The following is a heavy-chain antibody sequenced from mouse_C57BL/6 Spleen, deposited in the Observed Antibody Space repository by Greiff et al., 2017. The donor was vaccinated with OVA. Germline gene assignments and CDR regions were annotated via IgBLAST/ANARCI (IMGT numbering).Heavy chain of an antibody. J-gene: IGHJ1*03. CDR3: ERGDYSNPDWYFDV. CDR2: INPYNGGT. CDR1: GYTFTDYY. D-gene: IGHD2-5*01. Sequence: DVQLQESGPVLVKPGASVKMSCKASGYTFTDYYMNWVKQSHGKSLEWIGVINPYNGGTSYNQKFKGKATLTVDKSSSTAYMELNSLTSEDSAVYYCERGDYSNPDWYFDVWGTGTTVTVSS. V-gene: IGHV1-19*01.